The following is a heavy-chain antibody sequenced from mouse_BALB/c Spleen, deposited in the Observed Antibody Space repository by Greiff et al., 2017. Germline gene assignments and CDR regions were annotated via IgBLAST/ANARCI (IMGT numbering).Heavy chain of an antibody. D-gene: IGHD2-1*01. CDR1: GFTFSSYT. V-gene: IGHV5-12-2*01. Sequence: EVQLVESGGGLVQPGGSLKLSCAASGFTFSSYTMSWVRQTPEKGLEWVAYISNGGGSTYYPDTVKGRFTISRDNAKNTLYLQMSRLKSEDTAMYYCARRGDGNYGEFAYWGQGTLVTVSA. CDR2: ISNGGGST. CDR3: ARRGDGNYGEFAY. J-gene: IGHJ3*01.